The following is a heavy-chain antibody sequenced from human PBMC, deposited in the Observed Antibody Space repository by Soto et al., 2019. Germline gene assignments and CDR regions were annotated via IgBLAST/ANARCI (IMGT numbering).Heavy chain of an antibody. J-gene: IGHJ4*02. D-gene: IGHD3-10*01. CDR1: GYTFTSYY. V-gene: IGHV1-46*01. CDR3: AKDGRGSGSHYNSFGY. Sequence: QVQLVQSGAEVKKPGASVKVSCKASGYTFTSYYMHWVRQAPGQGLEWMGIINPSGGSTSYAQKFQGRVTMTRDTSTSTVYMELSSLRSEDTAVYYCAKDGRGSGSHYNSFGYWGQGTLVTVSS. CDR2: INPSGGST.